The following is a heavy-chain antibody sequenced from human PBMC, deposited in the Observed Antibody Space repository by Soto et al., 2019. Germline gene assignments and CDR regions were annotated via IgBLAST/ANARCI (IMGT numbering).Heavy chain of an antibody. V-gene: IGHV1-2*04. J-gene: IGHJ4*02. Sequence: ASVKVSCKASGYTFTGYYMHWVRQAPGQGLEWMGWINPNSGGTNYAQKFQGWVTMTRDTSISTAYMELSRLRSDDPAEYYCAREDPGSFGHWSGGSCYISLFDYWGQGTLVTVSS. CDR2: INPNSGGT. D-gene: IGHD2-15*01. CDR1: GYTFTGYY. CDR3: AREDPGSFGHWSGGSCYISLFDY.